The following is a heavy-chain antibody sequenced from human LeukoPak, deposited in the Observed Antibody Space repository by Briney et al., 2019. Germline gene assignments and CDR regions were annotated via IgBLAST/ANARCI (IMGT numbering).Heavy chain of an antibody. CDR2: IYPGDSDT. Sequence: GESLKISCKGSGYRFNNYWIGWVRQMPGKGLEWMGIIYPGDSDTRYSPSFQGQVTISADRSISTAYLQWSSLKASDTAMHYCARQGYTYAPFDYWGQGTLVTVSS. CDR1: GYRFNNYW. V-gene: IGHV5-51*01. CDR3: ARQGYTYAPFDY. J-gene: IGHJ4*02. D-gene: IGHD5-18*01.